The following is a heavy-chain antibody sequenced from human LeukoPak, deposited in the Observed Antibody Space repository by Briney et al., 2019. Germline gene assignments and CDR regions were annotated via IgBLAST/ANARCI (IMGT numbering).Heavy chain of an antibody. CDR2: IWYDGSNK. J-gene: IGHJ4*02. CDR1: GFTFSSYG. Sequence: GRSPRLSCAASGFTFSSYGMHWVRQAPGKGLEWVAVIWYDGSNKYYADSVKGRFTISRDNSKNTLYLQMNSLRAEDTAVYYCAREFGYYYDSSGYKTADYWGQGTLVTVSS. V-gene: IGHV3-33*01. CDR3: AREFGYYYDSSGYKTADY. D-gene: IGHD3-22*01.